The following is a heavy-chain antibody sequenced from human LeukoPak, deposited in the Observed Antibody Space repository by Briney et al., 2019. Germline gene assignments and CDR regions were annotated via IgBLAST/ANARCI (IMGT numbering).Heavy chain of an antibody. V-gene: IGHV3-66*03. CDR1: GFTVSSNS. CDR2: IFSST. D-gene: IGHD5-24*01. J-gene: IGHJ4*02. CDR3: ANLGPPGRDHYLES. Sequence: GGSLRLSCTVSGFTVSSNSMSWVRQAPGKGLEWVSFIFSSTHYSDSVKGRFIISRDNAKNSLYLQMNSLRDEDTAVYYCANLGPPGRDHYLESWGQGTLVTVSS.